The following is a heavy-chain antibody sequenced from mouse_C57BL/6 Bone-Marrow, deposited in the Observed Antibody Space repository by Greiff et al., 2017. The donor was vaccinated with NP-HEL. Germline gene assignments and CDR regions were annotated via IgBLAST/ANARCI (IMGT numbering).Heavy chain of an antibody. CDR3: ARRRFYYEYDEFAY. CDR2: IYPRSGNT. Sequence: VQLQQSGAELARPGASVKLSCKASGYTFTSYGISWVKQRTGQGLEWIGEIYPRSGNTYYNEKLKGKATLTADKSSSTAYMELRSLTSEDSAVYFCARRRFYYEYDEFAYWGQGTLVTVSA. CDR1: GYTFTSYG. J-gene: IGHJ3*01. D-gene: IGHD2-4*01. V-gene: IGHV1-81*01.